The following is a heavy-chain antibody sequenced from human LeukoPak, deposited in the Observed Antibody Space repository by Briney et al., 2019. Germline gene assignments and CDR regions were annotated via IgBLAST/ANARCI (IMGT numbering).Heavy chain of an antibody. Sequence: GRSLTLSCAASGFTFSSYGMHWVRQAPGKGLEWVANIKHDGSEKYYVDSVKGRFTISRDNAKNSLYLQMNSLRAEDTAVYYCASITGSYTSYYFDYWGQGTLVTVSS. CDR2: IKHDGSEK. CDR1: GFTFSSYG. CDR3: ASITGSYTSYYFDY. V-gene: IGHV3-7*01. D-gene: IGHD1-26*01. J-gene: IGHJ4*02.